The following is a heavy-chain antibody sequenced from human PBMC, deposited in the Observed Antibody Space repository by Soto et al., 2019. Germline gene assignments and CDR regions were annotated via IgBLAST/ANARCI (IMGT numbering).Heavy chain of an antibody. Sequence: ASVKVSCKASGYTFTSHDINWMRQATGQGLEWMGWMNPNSGHTNYAQKFQGRVAMTRGTSISTAYMELTSLRSEDTAIYYCASDMSSTWGQGTLVTVSS. J-gene: IGHJ5*02. D-gene: IGHD3-9*01. CDR2: MNPNSGHT. CDR3: ASDMSST. CDR1: GYTFTSHD. V-gene: IGHV1-8*01.